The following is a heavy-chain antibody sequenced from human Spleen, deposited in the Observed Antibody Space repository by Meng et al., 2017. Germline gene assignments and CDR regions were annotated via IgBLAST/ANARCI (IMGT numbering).Heavy chain of an antibody. CDR2: ISSSSSYI. CDR3: ARDYSSYYYDSSGYYRVYYYYGMDV. Sequence: GESLKISCAASGFTFSSYSMNWVRQAPGKGLEWVSSISSSSSYIYYADSVKGRFTISRDNAKNSLFLQMSSLRAEDTAVYYCARDYSSYYYDSSGYYRVYYYYGMDVWGQGTTVTVSS. D-gene: IGHD3-22*01. J-gene: IGHJ6*02. V-gene: IGHV3-21*01. CDR1: GFTFSSYS.